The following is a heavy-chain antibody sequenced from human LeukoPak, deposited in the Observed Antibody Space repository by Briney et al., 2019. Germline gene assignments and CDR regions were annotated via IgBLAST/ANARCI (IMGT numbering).Heavy chain of an antibody. CDR2: IDHSGST. D-gene: IGHD2-15*01. V-gene: IGHV4-59*01. Sequence: SETLSLTCTVSGGSFSSYYWTWIRQPPGKGLEWIGYIDHSGSTNYNPSLKSRVSISSDTSKNQFSLELSSVTAADTAVYYCARAIVVVVAASGSWFDPWGQGTLVTVSS. J-gene: IGHJ5*02. CDR3: ARAIVVVVAASGSWFDP. CDR1: GGSFSSYY.